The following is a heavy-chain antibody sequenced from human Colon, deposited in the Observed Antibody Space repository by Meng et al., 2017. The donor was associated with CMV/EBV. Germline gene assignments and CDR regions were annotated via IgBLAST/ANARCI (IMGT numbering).Heavy chain of an antibody. V-gene: IGHV1-69*05. CDR1: GGTFSSYA. D-gene: IGHD1-26*01. Sequence: SGGTFSSYAISWVRQAPGQGLEWMGGIIHMCGTANDAQKFQGRVTSTTDESTSTAYMELSSLRSEDTAVYDCARVGAVGATTGWFDPWGQGTLVTVSS. J-gene: IGHJ5*02. CDR2: IIHMCGTA. CDR3: ARVGAVGATTGWFDP.